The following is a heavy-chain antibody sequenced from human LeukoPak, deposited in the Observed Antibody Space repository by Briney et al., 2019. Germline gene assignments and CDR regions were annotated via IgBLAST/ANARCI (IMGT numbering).Heavy chain of an antibody. CDR1: GFTFCSYG. D-gene: IGHD3-3*01. CDR3: AKGWGIPIFGVVTN. V-gene: IGHV3-30*18. Sequence: GGSLRLSCAASGFTFCSYGMHWVRQAPGKGLEWVAVISYDGSNKYFADSVKGRFTISRDNSKNTLYLQMNSLRAEDTAVYYCAKGWGIPIFGVVTNWGQGTLVTVSS. CDR2: ISYDGSNK. J-gene: IGHJ4*02.